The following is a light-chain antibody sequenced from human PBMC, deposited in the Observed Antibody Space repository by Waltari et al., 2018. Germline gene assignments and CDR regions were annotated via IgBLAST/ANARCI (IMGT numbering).Light chain of an antibody. J-gene: IGKJ3*01. CDR2: DAS. CDR1: QSVSSY. CDR3: QQRSNWPIT. V-gene: IGKV3-11*01. Sequence: EIVLTQSPATLSLSPGERATPSCRASQSVSSYLAWYQQKPGQAPRLLIYDASNRATGIPARFSGSGSVTYFTLTISSLEPEDFAVYYCQQRSNWPITFGPGTKVDIK.